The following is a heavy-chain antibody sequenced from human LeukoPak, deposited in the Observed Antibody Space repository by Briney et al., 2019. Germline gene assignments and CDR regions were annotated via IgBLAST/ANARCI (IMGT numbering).Heavy chain of an antibody. CDR2: IYHSGST. J-gene: IGHJ5*02. CDR1: DYSSSIAYY. Sequence: SETLSLTCAVSDYSSSIAYYWGWIRQPPGKGLEWIGSIYHSGSTYYNPSLKSRVTISVDTSKNQFSLKLSSVTAADTAIYYCARSSFGDRRDWFDPWGQGTLVTVSS. V-gene: IGHV4-38-2*01. D-gene: IGHD3-10*01. CDR3: ARSSFGDRRDWFDP.